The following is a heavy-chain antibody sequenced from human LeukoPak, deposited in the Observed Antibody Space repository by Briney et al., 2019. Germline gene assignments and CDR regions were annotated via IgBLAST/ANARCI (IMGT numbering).Heavy chain of an antibody. Sequence: GGSLRLSCAASGFTFSSYAMSWVRQAPGKGLEWVSAISGSGGSTYYADSVKGRFTISRDNSKNTLYLQMHSLRAEDTAVYYCAKDLSDGSGTYYQFYYYYYGMDVWGQGTTVTVSS. J-gene: IGHJ6*02. CDR2: ISGSGGST. CDR1: GFTFSSYA. D-gene: IGHD3-10*01. CDR3: AKDLSDGSGTYYQFYYYYYGMDV. V-gene: IGHV3-23*01.